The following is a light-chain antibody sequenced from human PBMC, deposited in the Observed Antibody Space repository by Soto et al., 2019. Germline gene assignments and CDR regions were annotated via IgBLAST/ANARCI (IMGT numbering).Light chain of an antibody. CDR3: AVWDVTLSGVV. J-gene: IGLJ3*02. CDR1: SSNIGSNT. V-gene: IGLV1-44*01. CDR2: SNN. Sequence: QSVLTQPPSASGTPGQRVTISCSGSSSNIGSNTVTWYQQFPGTAPKILIYSNNQRPSGVPDRLSGSKSGTSASLAISGLQSEDEADYYCAVWDVTLSGVVFGGGTKLTVL.